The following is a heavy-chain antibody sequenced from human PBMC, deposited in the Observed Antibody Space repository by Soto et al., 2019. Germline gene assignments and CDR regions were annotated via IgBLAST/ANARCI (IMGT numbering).Heavy chain of an antibody. Sequence: SVPLSLPCTVSGVSISSYYWSWIRQPPGKGLEWIGYIYYSGSTNYNPSLKSRVTISVDTSKNQFSLKLSSVTAADTAVYYCARSIAVAGTFDYWGQGTLVTVSS. CDR3: ARSIAVAGTFDY. CDR1: GVSISSYY. J-gene: IGHJ4*02. CDR2: IYYSGST. D-gene: IGHD6-19*01. V-gene: IGHV4-59*08.